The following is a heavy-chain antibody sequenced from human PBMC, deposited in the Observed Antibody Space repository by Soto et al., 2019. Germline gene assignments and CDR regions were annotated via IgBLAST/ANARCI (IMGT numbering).Heavy chain of an antibody. Sequence: SETLSLTCTVSGGSISSYYWSWIRQPPGKGLEWIGYIYYSGSTNYNPSLKSRVTISVDTSKNQFSLKLSSVTAADTAVYYCARGLAMVTEPFDYWGQGTLVTVSS. D-gene: IGHD5-18*01. CDR2: IYYSGST. J-gene: IGHJ4*02. V-gene: IGHV4-59*01. CDR1: GGSISSYY. CDR3: ARGLAMVTEPFDY.